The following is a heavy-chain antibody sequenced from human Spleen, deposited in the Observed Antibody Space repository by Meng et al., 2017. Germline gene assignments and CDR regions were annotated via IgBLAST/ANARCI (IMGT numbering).Heavy chain of an antibody. CDR1: DDSIYSSLYH. CDR2: AHYTGKT. D-gene: IGHD5-24*01. Sequence: SETLSLTCTVSDDSIYSSLYHWGWVRQPPGKGLEWIGSAHYTGKTYYSPSLKSRVTISIDTSKSHFSLKLNSVTAADTAMYYCTRLIEGSPADHWGQGTLVTVSS. V-gene: IGHV4-39*07. J-gene: IGHJ5*02. CDR3: TRLIEGSPADH.